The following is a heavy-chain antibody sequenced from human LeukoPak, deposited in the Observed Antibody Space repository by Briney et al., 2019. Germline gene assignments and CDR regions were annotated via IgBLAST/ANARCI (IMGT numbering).Heavy chain of an antibody. CDR1: GGSISPYY. Sequence: SETLSLTCTVSGGSISPYYWSWIRQPPGKGLEWIGYVYYSGSTNYNPSLKSRVTMSVDASKNQFSLKLGSVTAVDTAVYYCAEYIRRSGTYNFDFWGQGTLVTVSS. J-gene: IGHJ4*02. CDR3: AEYIRRSGTYNFDF. V-gene: IGHV4-59*01. CDR2: VYYSGST. D-gene: IGHD5-24*01.